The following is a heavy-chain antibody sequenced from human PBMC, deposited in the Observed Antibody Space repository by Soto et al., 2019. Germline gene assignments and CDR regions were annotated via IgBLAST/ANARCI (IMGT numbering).Heavy chain of an antibody. CDR1: GFSLNTRAVG. CDR2: IFSDAER. D-gene: IGHD3-10*01. Sequence: SGPTVVNPTQTLTLTCTFSGFSLNTRAVGVSWIRQPPGKALEWLAHIFSDAERSYSRSLQGRLTVSKFVSGRQVVLTMTNMDPVVTGTDFCGRMKADSFSCYYAMGVWDQGTTVTGSS. CDR3: GRMKADSFSCYYAMGV. J-gene: IGHJ6*02. V-gene: IGHV2-26*01.